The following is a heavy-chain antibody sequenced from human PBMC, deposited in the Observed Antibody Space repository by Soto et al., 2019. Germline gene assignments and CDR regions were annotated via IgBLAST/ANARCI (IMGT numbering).Heavy chain of an antibody. J-gene: IGHJ6*02. Sequence: QVQLVQSGAEVKKPGSSVKVSCKASGGTFSSYAISWVRQAPGQGLEWMGGIIPIFGTANYAQKFQGRVTITADESTSTAYMELSSLRSEDTAVYYCARPDIEATMAYYYGMDVWGQGTTVTVSS. D-gene: IGHD5-12*01. CDR1: GGTFSSYA. CDR3: ARPDIEATMAYYYGMDV. CDR2: IIPIFGTA. V-gene: IGHV1-69*01.